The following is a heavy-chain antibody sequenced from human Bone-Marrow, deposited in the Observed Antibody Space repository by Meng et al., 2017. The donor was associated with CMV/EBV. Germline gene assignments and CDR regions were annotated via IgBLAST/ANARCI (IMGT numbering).Heavy chain of an antibody. V-gene: IGHV4-39*01. D-gene: IGHD2-2*02. CDR2: IYYSGST. Sequence: SKTLSLTCTVSGGSISSSSYYWGWIRQPPGKGLEWIGSIYYSGSTYYNPSLKSRVTISVDTSKNQFSLKLSSVTAADTAVYYCARHQLGYCSSTSCFTHHFDYWGQGTLVTVSS. CDR1: GGSISSSSYY. CDR3: ARHQLGYCSSTSCFTHHFDY. J-gene: IGHJ4*02.